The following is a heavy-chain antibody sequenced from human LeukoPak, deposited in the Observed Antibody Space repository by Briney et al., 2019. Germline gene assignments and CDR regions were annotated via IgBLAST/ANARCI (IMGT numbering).Heavy chain of an antibody. D-gene: IGHD4-23*01. CDR2: INPNSGDT. Sequence: ASVKVSCKASGYTFTDYYMHWVRQAPGQGLEWMGWINPNSGDTNSAQKFQGRVTMTRDTSISTAYMEPSRLRSDDTAVYYCARETGGNPEGYYFDYWGQGTLVTVSS. J-gene: IGHJ4*02. CDR1: GYTFTDYY. CDR3: ARETGGNPEGYYFDY. V-gene: IGHV1-2*02.